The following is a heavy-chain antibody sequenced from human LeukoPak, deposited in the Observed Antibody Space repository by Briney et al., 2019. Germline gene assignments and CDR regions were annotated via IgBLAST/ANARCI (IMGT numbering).Heavy chain of an antibody. CDR1: GGSFSGYY. CDR3: ARVSVRYGDYYFDH. V-gene: IGHV4-34*01. J-gene: IGHJ4*02. Sequence: LSETLSLTCAVYGGSFSGYYWSWIRQPPGKGLEWIGEINHSGSTNYNPSLKSRVTISVDTSKNQFSLKLSSVTAADTAVYYCARVSVRYGDYYFDHWGQGTLVIVSS. D-gene: IGHD4-17*01. CDR2: INHSGST.